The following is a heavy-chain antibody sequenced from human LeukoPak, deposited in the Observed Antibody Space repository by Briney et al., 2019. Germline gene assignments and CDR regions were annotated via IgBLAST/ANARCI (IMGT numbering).Heavy chain of an antibody. Sequence: PSETLSLTCSVSGDSISNYYWSWIRQPPGKGLEWIGHIYYTGSTNYNPSLKSRVTISLDTAKNQFSLKLSSVTAADTAVYYCARSMTAAAAGYFQHWGQGTLVTVS. CDR2: IYYTGST. V-gene: IGHV4-59*01. J-gene: IGHJ1*01. CDR3: ARSMTAAAAGYFQH. D-gene: IGHD6-13*01. CDR1: GDSISNYY.